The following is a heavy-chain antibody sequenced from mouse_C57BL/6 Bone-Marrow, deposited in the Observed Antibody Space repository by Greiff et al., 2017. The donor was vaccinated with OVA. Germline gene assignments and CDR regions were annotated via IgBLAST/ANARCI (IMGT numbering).Heavy chain of an antibody. Sequence: EVHLVESGAELVRPGASVKLSCTASGFNIKDDYMHWVKQRPEQGLEWIGWIDPENGDTEYASKFQGKATITADTSSNTAYLQLSSLTSEDTAVYYCTTRLLLYWGQGTTLTVSS. J-gene: IGHJ2*01. CDR3: TTRLLLY. D-gene: IGHD1-1*01. V-gene: IGHV14-4*01. CDR1: GFNIKDDY. CDR2: IDPENGDT.